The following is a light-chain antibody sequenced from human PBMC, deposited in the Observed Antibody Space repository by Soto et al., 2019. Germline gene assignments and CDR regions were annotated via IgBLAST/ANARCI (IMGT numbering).Light chain of an antibody. CDR2: DXS. CDR3: QQAYIFTIT. V-gene: IGKV1-39*01. CDR1: QTISTY. J-gene: IGKJ5*01. Sequence: DIQMTQSASTLSAAIXDRVTITCLASQTISTYVXXXQQXXGXAPNXXXHDXSSLQTGVPSRLSGSGSGTAFTPTINSRQPEYSADYYCQQAYIFTITFGQGTRLEIK.